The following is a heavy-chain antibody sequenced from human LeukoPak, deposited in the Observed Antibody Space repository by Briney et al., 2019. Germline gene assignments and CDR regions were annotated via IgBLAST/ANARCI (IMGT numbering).Heavy chain of an antibody. V-gene: IGHV4-59*08. CDR3: ARLGYSYGDAFDI. Sequence: SETLSLTCTVSDGSISSYYWSWIRQPPGKGLEWIGYIYYSGSTNYNPSLKSRVTISVDTSKNQFSLKLSSVTAADTAVYYCARLGYSYGDAFDIWDQGTMVTVSS. CDR2: IYYSGST. D-gene: IGHD5-18*01. J-gene: IGHJ3*02. CDR1: DGSISSYY.